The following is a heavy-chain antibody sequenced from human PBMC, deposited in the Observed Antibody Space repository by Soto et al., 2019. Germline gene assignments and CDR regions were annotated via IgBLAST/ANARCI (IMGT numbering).Heavy chain of an antibody. Sequence: QVQLVQPGAEVKKPGASVKVSCKASGYTFTSYYMHWVRQAPGQGLEWMGIINPSGGSTSYAQKFQGRVTMTRDTSTSTVYMELSSLRSEDTAVYYCARERKAAGEYGWYYGMDVWGQGTTVTVSS. CDR3: ARERKAAGEYGWYYGMDV. V-gene: IGHV1-46*01. CDR1: GYTFTSYY. J-gene: IGHJ6*02. D-gene: IGHD6-13*01. CDR2: INPSGGST.